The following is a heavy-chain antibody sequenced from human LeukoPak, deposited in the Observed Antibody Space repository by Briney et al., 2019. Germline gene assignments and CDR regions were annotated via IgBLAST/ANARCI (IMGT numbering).Heavy chain of an antibody. J-gene: IGHJ6*03. V-gene: IGHV4-30-4*08. D-gene: IGHD3-3*01. CDR2: IYYSGST. CDR1: GGSISSGDYY. Sequence: SETLSLTCTVSGGSISSGDYYWSWIRQPPGKGLEWIGYIYYSGSTYYNPSLKSRVTISVDTSKNQFSLKLSSVTAADTAVYYCARDSAYDFWSGPYYMDVWGKGTTVTVSS. CDR3: ARDSAYDFWSGPYYMDV.